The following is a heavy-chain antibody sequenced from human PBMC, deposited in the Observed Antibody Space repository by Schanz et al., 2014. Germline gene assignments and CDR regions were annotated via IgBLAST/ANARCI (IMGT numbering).Heavy chain of an antibody. Sequence: VQLVESGGGVVQPGGSLRLSCAASGFTFSTYAMNWVRQAPGKGLEWVAAINQAASVQYYVDSVKGRFTISRDDAKNSHYLQMNSLRVEDTAVFYCVKIGYTHWSLDDWGQGTLVTVSS. D-gene: IGHD6-13*01. CDR2: INQAASVQ. V-gene: IGHV3-7*01. J-gene: IGHJ4*02. CDR3: VKIGYTHWSLDD. CDR1: GFTFSTYA.